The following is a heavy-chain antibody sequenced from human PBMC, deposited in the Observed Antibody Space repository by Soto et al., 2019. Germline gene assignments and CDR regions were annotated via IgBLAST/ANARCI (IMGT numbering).Heavy chain of an antibody. CDR3: TTDLRLGATRAFDI. CDR1: GVTVCNAG. Sequence: AASGVTVCNAGVSGVRQAPGKGLEWVGRIKSKTDGGTTDYAAPVKGRFTISRDDSKNTLYLQMNSLKTEDTAVYYCTTDLRLGATRAFDIWGQGTMVSVSS. CDR2: IKSKTDGGTT. J-gene: IGHJ3*02. V-gene: IGHV3-15*01. D-gene: IGHD1-26*01.